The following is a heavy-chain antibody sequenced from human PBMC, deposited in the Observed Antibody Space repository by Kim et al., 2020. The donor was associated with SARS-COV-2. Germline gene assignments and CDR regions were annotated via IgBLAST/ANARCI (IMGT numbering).Heavy chain of an antibody. CDR3: AKEGDVVVPAAMPWFDP. D-gene: IGHD2-2*01. CDR2: ISGSGGST. J-gene: IGHJ5*02. Sequence: GGSLRLSCAASGFTFSSYAMSWVRQAPGKGLEWVSAISGSGGSTYYADSVKGRFTISRDNSKNTLYLQMNSLRAEDTAVYYCAKEGDVVVPAAMPWFDPWGQGTLVTVSS. V-gene: IGHV3-23*01. CDR1: GFTFSSYA.